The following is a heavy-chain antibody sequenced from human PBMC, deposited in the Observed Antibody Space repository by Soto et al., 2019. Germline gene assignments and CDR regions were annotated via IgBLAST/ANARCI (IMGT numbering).Heavy chain of an antibody. CDR3: AKSLSAIPGDS. J-gene: IGHJ4*02. V-gene: IGHV3-7*05. CDR1: GCTFSGYC. Sequence: GPMRLCCAASGCTFSGYCISWISQGPGKGPEWVANIKQDGSEKYYVDSVKGRFTISRDNAKNSLYLQMTSLRAEDTAVYHCAKSLSAIPGDSWGQGTLVTVSS. D-gene: IGHD2-2*01. CDR2: IKQDGSEK.